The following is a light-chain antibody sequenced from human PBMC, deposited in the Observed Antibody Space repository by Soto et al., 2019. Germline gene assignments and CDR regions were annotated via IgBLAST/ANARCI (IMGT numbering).Light chain of an antibody. CDR1: PSIDTD. CDR2: DAS. CDR3: HQRRDWPLT. Sequence: EIVLTQSPATLSLSPGERATLFCWASPSIDTDLAWLQHKPGQAPRLLIYDASNRATGIPARFSGSGSGTDFALTISALEPEDFASYYCHQRRDWPLTFGEGTRVEIK. J-gene: IGKJ4*01. V-gene: IGKV3-11*01.